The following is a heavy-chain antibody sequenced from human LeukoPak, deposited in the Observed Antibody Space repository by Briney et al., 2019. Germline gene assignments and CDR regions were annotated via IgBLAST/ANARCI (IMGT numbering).Heavy chain of an antibody. CDR1: GFTFSSYA. D-gene: IGHD6-19*01. V-gene: IGHV3-23*01. CDR2: IRGSGGGT. CDR3: AKAGIGVVGYFDY. J-gene: IGHJ4*02. Sequence: GGSLRLSCAASGFTFSSYAMSWVRQPPGKGLEWVSTIRGSGGGTYYADSVKGRSTISRDNSKNTLYLQMNSLRDEDTALYYCAKAGIGVVGYFDYWGQGTLVTVSS.